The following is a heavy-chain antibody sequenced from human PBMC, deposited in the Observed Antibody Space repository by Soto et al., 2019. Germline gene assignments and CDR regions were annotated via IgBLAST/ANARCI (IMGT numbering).Heavy chain of an antibody. D-gene: IGHD3-10*01. CDR2: IYKSATT. CDR1: GDSISNLDYF. CDR3: ARDLSSGSYYSSHYYYYGMDV. V-gene: IGHV4-30-4*01. J-gene: IGHJ6*02. Sequence: PSETLSLTCSVSGDSISNLDYFWAWIRQPPGQALEYIGYIYKSATTYYNPSFESRVAISVDTSKSQFSLNVTSVTAADTAVYYCARDLSSGSYYSSHYYYYGMDVWGQGTTVTVSS.